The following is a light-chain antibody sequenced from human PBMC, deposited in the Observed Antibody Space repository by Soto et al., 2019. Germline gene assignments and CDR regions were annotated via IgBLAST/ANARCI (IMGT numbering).Light chain of an antibody. CDR3: CSYAGSIYV. V-gene: IGLV2-11*01. Sequence: QSALTQPRSVSGSPGQSVTISCTGTSSDVGGYNHVSWCQQHPGKAPKLMIYDVSKRPSGVPDRFSGSKSGNTASLTISGLQAEDEADYYCCSYAGSIYVFGTGTKVTVL. CDR2: DVS. CDR1: SSDVGGYNH. J-gene: IGLJ1*01.